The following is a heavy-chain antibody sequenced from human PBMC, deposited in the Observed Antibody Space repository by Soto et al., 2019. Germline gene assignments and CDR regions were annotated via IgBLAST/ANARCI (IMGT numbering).Heavy chain of an antibody. V-gene: IGHV4-61*01. Sequence: QVQLQESGPGLVKPSETLSLTCTVSGGSVSSGSYYWSWIRQPPGKGLEWIGYIYYSGSTNYNPSLTSRVTISVDTSKNQFSLKLSSVTDADTAVYYCARERTLQSVGGIFAVPDYWGQGTLVTVSS. CDR2: IYYSGST. CDR3: ARERTLQSVGGIFAVPDY. CDR1: GGSVSSGSYY. J-gene: IGHJ4*02. D-gene: IGHD2-15*01.